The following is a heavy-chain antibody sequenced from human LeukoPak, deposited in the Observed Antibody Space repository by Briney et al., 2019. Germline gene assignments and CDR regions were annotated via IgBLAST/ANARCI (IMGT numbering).Heavy chain of an antibody. Sequence: PGGSLRLSCAASGFAFSSQDMGWVRQAPGKGLEWVSSISSSGSYIFHADSVKGRFTISRDNAQNSLYLQMNSLRAEDTAVYYCAREGPINNGDLDYWGQGTLVTVSS. CDR2: ISSSGSYI. V-gene: IGHV3-21*01. CDR3: AREGPINNGDLDY. CDR1: GFAFSSQD. D-gene: IGHD1/OR15-1a*01. J-gene: IGHJ4*02.